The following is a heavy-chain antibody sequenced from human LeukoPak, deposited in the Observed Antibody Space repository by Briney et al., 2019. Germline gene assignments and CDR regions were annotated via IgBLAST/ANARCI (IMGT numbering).Heavy chain of an antibody. CDR1: GFSLRPSGVG. Sequence: SGPTLVNPTQTLTLTCTFSGFSLRPSGVGLGWIRQPPGKALEWLALIYRDDNKEYRPSLKSRLTISKDTSQNQVVLTMTDMDPVDTATYYWAQTYFYNGRGSYFEYWGQGTLVSVSS. CDR2: IYRDDNK. CDR3: AQTYFYNGRGSYFEY. J-gene: IGHJ4*02. D-gene: IGHD3-10*01. V-gene: IGHV2-5*02.